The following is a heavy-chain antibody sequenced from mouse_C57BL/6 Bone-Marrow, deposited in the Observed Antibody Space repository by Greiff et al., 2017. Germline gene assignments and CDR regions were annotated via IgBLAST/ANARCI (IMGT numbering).Heavy chain of an antibody. V-gene: IGHV1-59*01. CDR2: IDPSDSYT. J-gene: IGHJ1*03. CDR3: ARWYGSSPYWYFDV. D-gene: IGHD1-1*01. Sequence: QVQLQQPGAELVRPGTSVKLSCKASGYTFTSYWMHWVKQRPGQGLEWIGVIDPSDSYTNYNQKFKGKATLTVDTASRTAYMQLSSLTSDDSAVYYCARWYGSSPYWYFDVWGTGTTVTVSS. CDR1: GYTFTSYW.